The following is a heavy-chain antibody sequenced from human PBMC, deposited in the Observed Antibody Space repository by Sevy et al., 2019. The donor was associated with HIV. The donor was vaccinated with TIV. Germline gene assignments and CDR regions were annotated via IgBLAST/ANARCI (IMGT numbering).Heavy chain of an antibody. CDR2: ISGSGGST. J-gene: IGHJ4*02. Sequence: GGSLRLSCVASGFTFSSYAMSWVRQAPGKGLEWVSAISGSGGSTYYADSVKGRFTISRDNSKNTLYLQMNSLRAEDTAVYYCAKVDIVVVVAALHTAIDYWGQGTLVTVSS. CDR1: GFTFSSYA. D-gene: IGHD2-15*01. CDR3: AKVDIVVVVAALHTAIDY. V-gene: IGHV3-23*01.